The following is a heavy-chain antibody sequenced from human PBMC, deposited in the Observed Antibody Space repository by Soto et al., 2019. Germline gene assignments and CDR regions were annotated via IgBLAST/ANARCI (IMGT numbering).Heavy chain of an antibody. J-gene: IGHJ5*02. CDR1: GFMFSGYG. D-gene: IGHD3-3*01. V-gene: IGHV3-30*18. Sequence: QVQLVESGGGVVQPGGSLRLSCAASGFMFSGYGMHWIRQAPGKGLEWVAVISHDGSEKYYGDSVKGRCTVSRDNSNNTLFLQIDSLRAEDTAVYYCAKLVGGVKAIGAPGDWLDPWGQGTLVTVSS. CDR3: AKLVGGVKAIGAPGDWLDP. CDR2: ISHDGSEK.